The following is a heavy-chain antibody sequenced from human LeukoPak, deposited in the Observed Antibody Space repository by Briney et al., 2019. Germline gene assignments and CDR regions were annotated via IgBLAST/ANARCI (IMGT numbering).Heavy chain of an antibody. J-gene: IGHJ4*02. V-gene: IGHV4-39*01. Sequence: SETLSLTCTVSGGSISSSSYYWGWIRQPPGKGLEWIGSIYYSGSTYYNPSLKSRVTISVDTSKNQFSLKLSSVTAADTAVCYCAKSGYSYGEEVDYWGQGTLVTVSS. CDR2: IYYSGST. D-gene: IGHD5-18*01. CDR3: AKSGYSYGEEVDY. CDR1: GGSISSSSYY.